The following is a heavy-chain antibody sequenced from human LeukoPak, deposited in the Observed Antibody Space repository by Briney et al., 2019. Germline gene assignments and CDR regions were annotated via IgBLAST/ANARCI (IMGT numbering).Heavy chain of an antibody. CDR3: AIAMTGYYDFWY. V-gene: IGHV4-34*01. CDR2: INHSGST. Sequence: XETXXXTCXXYGGSFSGYYWSWIRQPPGKGLEGIGEINHSGSTNYNPSLTSRVTISVDTSKNQFSLKLSSVTAADTAVYYCAIAMTGYYDFWYWGQGTLVTVSS. CDR1: GGSFSGYY. D-gene: IGHD3-3*01. J-gene: IGHJ4*02.